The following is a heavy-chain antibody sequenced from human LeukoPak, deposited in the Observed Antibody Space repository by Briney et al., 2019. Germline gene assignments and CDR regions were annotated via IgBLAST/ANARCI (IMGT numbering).Heavy chain of an antibody. CDR1: GYTFTSYY. J-gene: IGHJ4*02. Sequence: ASVKVSCKASGYTFTSYYMHWVRQDPGQGLEWMGIISANGGSTSYAQKFQGRVTMTRDTSTSTVYMELSSLRSEDTAVYYCARAPLDYYDSSGLGYWGQGTLVT. D-gene: IGHD3-22*01. CDR3: ARAPLDYYDSSGLGY. CDR2: ISANGGST. V-gene: IGHV1-46*01.